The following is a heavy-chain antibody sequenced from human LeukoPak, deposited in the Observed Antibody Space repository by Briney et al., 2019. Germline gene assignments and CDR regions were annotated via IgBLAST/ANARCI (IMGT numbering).Heavy chain of an antibody. CDR3: AKDNPVLEY. V-gene: IGHV3-74*01. CDR2: INSDGSST. D-gene: IGHD2-15*01. Sequence: VGSLRLSCAASGFTFSSYWMHWVRQAPGKGLVWVSRINSDGSSTSYADSVKGRFTISRDTSKNTLFLQMNSLRVEDTAVYYCAKDNPVLEYWGQGTLVTVSS. J-gene: IGHJ4*02. CDR1: GFTFSSYW.